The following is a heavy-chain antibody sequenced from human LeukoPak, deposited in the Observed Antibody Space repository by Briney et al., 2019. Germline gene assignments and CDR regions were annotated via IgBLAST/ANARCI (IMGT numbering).Heavy chain of an antibody. CDR2: IYSGDNT. CDR3: ARNYDFWSGYCGY. J-gene: IGHJ4*02. CDR1: GFTVSNTY. V-gene: IGHV3-53*01. D-gene: IGHD3-3*01. Sequence: GGSLRLSCATSGFTVSNTYMAWVRQAPVKGLEWVSVIYSGDNTYYADSVKGRFTISRDNAKNSLYLQMNSLRAEDTAVYYCARNYDFWSGYCGYWGQGTLVTVSS.